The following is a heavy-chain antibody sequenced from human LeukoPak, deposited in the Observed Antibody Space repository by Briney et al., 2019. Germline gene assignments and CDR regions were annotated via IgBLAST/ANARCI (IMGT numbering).Heavy chain of an antibody. D-gene: IGHD3-3*01. CDR1: GFTVSSNY. Sequence: GGSLRLSCAASGFTVSSNYMSWVRQAPGKGLEWVSVIYSGGSTYYADSVKGRFTISRDNSKNTLYLQMNSLRAEDTAVYYCAKDQAGTYYDFWSGFPPGGYYMDVWGKGTTVTVSS. CDR2: IYSGGST. J-gene: IGHJ6*03. V-gene: IGHV3-66*01. CDR3: AKDQAGTYYDFWSGFPPGGYYMDV.